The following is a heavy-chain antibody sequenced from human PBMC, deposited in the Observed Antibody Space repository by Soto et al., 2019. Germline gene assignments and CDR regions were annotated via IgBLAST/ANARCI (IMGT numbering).Heavy chain of an antibody. J-gene: IGHJ4*02. D-gene: IGHD3-22*01. CDR3: AREGYDSSGPGPHFDY. CDR1: GFTFSSYT. V-gene: IGHV3-21*01. Sequence: PGGSLRLSCAASGFTFSSYTMRWVRQAPGKGLEWVSTISSSSGDTYYADSVKGRFTISRDNAKNSLYLQMNSLRAEDTAVYYCAREGYDSSGPGPHFDYWGQGTLVTVSS. CDR2: ISSSSGDT.